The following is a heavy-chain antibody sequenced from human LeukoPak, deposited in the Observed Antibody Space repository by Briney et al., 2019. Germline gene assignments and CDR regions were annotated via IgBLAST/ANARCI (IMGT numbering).Heavy chain of an antibody. J-gene: IGHJ5*02. CDR2: IYTSGST. V-gene: IGHV4-4*07. D-gene: IGHD2/OR15-2a*01. CDR1: GGSISTFY. Sequence: SETLSLTCAVSGGSISTFYWSWIRQPAGKGLDWIGRIYTSGSTNYNPSLKSRVTMSIDTSKNQFSLKLSSVTAADTAVYFCARGFTLFDPWGQGTLVTVSS. CDR3: ARGFTLFDP.